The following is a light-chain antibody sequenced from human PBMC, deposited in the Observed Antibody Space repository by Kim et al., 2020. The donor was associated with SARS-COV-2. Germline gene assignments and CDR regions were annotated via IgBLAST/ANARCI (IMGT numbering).Light chain of an antibody. CDR1: SSDIGGYDY. CDR3: CSYAGSYTLV. Sequence: GQSVTSSCTGTSSDIGGYDYVSWFQQNPGKAPKLIIYDVTKRPSGVPDRFSGSKSGNTASLTISGLQAEDETDYYCCSYAGSYTLVFGGGTQLTVL. CDR2: DVT. V-gene: IGLV2-11*03. J-gene: IGLJ2*01.